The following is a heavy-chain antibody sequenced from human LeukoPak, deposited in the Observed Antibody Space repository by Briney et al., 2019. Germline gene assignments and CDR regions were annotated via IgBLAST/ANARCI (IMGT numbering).Heavy chain of an antibody. J-gene: IGHJ4*02. CDR3: AKESPATTVNSPYPDY. Sequence: GVSLRLSCAASGFTFSSYAMSWVRQAPGKGLEWVSAISGSGGSTYYADSVKGRFTISRDNSKNTLYLQMNSLRAEDTAVYYCAKESPATTVNSPYPDYWGQGTLVTVSS. D-gene: IGHD4-17*01. V-gene: IGHV3-23*01. CDR1: GFTFSSYA. CDR2: ISGSGGST.